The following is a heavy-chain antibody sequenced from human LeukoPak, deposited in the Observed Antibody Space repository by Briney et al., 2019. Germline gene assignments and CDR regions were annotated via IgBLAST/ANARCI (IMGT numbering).Heavy chain of an antibody. CDR1: GFTFSSFW. CDR3: TTDMGVDGTVFDY. CDR2: IKEDGSEK. Sequence: PGGSLRLSCEASGFTFSSFWMSWVRQAPGKGLEWVANIKEDGSEKYYVDSVKGRFTISRDNAKNSLYLQMNSLRAEDTAVYYCTTDMGVDGTVFDYWGQGTLVTVSS. D-gene: IGHD6-19*01. V-gene: IGHV3-7*02. J-gene: IGHJ4*02.